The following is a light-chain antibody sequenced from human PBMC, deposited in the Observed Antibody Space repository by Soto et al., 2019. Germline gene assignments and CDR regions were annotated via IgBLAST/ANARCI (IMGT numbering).Light chain of an antibody. V-gene: IGKV1-5*01. J-gene: IGKJ4*01. CDR3: QQLRSYPST. Sequence: DIQMTQSPSTLSASVGYRITITCRASQSISNRLAWYQQKPGKAPKVLIYDASNLESGVPSRFSGSGSGTEFTLTISSLQAEDFASYYCQQLRSYPSTFGGGTKVDIK. CDR2: DAS. CDR1: QSISNR.